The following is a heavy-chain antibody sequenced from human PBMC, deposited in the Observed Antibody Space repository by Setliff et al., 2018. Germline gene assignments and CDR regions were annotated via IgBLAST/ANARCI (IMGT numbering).Heavy chain of an antibody. CDR3: AKAGSGWYGLGDY. J-gene: IGHJ4*02. CDR2: IWYDGSNK. CDR1: GFTFSSYG. D-gene: IGHD6-19*01. V-gene: IGHV3-33*06. Sequence: GGSLRLSCAASGFTFSSYGMHWVRQAPGKGLEWVAVIWYDGSNKYYADSVKGRFPITRDHSKKPLYLQMNGLRAEDTAVYYCAKAGSGWYGLGDYWGQGTLVTVSS.